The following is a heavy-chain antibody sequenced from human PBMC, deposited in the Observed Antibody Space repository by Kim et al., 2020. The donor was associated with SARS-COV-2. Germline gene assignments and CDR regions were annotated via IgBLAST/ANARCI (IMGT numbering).Heavy chain of an antibody. J-gene: IGHJ5*02. D-gene: IGHD4-4*01. Sequence: YSQKYQGRVTITRDTSAGTAYMELSSLRSEDTAVYYCASSYSNPQRWFDPWGQGTLVTVSS. V-gene: IGHV1-3*01. CDR3: ASSYSNPQRWFDP.